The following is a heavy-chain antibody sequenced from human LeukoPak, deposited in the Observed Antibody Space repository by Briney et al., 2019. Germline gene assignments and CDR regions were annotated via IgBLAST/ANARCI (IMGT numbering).Heavy chain of an antibody. CDR1: GFTFSRYA. D-gene: IGHD6-19*01. CDR3: TKDHDSTGLYQDRDY. CDR2: ISTSGNT. V-gene: IGHV3-23*01. Sequence: PGGSLRLSCAASGFTFSRYARTWVGRAPGKGLEWVSTISTSGNTHYADSVKGRFTISRDNSKNTLYLQMNSLRDEDTAIYYCTKDHDSTGLYQDRDYWGQGTLVTISS. J-gene: IGHJ4*02.